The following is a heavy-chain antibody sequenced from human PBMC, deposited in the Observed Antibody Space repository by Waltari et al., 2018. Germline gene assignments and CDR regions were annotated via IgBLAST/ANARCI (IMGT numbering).Heavy chain of an antibody. CDR1: GYTFTSYA. Sequence: QVQLVQSGSELKKPGASVKVSCKASGYTFTSYAMNWVLQAPGQGLEWMGWINTNPGNPTYAQGFTGRFVFSLDTSVSTAYLQISSLKAEDTAVYYCAGLPGIAAAGTDGYYYYYYGMDVWGQGTTVTVSS. CDR3: AGLPGIAAAGTDGYYYYYYGMDV. V-gene: IGHV7-4-1*02. CDR2: INTNPGNP. D-gene: IGHD6-13*01. J-gene: IGHJ6*02.